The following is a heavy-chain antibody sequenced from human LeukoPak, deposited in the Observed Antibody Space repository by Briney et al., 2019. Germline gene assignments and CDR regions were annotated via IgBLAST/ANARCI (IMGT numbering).Heavy chain of an antibody. CDR1: GFTFSSYA. Sequence: GVSLRRSCAASGFTFSSYAMHWVRQAPGKGLEWVAGIWYDGSNKDYADSVKGRFTISRDNSKNTLYLQMSGLRAEDTAVYYCATSAHIEVGTAPPPDYWGQGTLVTVTT. J-gene: IGHJ4*02. CDR3: ATSAHIEVGTAPPPDY. CDR2: IWYDGSNK. D-gene: IGHD2-21*02. V-gene: IGHV3-33*08.